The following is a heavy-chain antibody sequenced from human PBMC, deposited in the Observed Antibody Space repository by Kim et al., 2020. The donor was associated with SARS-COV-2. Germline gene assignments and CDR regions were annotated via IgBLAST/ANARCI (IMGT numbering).Heavy chain of an antibody. CDR2: ISSSGSTI. V-gene: IGHV3-11*04. Sequence: GGSLRLSCAASGFTFSDYYMSWIRQAPGKGLEWVSDISSSGSTIYYADSVKGRFTISRDNTKNSLYLQMNSLRAEDTAVYYCARDLYCSSTRCYAPIVVRRMVWYCDLWGSGTLVTVST. CDR3: ARDLYCSSTRCYAPIVVRRMVWYCDL. D-gene: IGHD2-2*01. J-gene: IGHJ2*01. CDR1: GFTFSDYY.